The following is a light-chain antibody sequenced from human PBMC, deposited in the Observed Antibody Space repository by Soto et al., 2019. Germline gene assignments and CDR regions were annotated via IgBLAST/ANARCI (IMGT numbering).Light chain of an antibody. CDR1: SSDLGGYNL. Sequence: QSALTQPPSASGSPGQSVTISCTGTSSDLGGYNLVSWYQQHPGKSPKLLIYEVSKRPSGVPDRFSGSKSGSTASLTVSVLQADDEADYYCSSYAGSNNLVFGGGTKVTVL. V-gene: IGLV2-8*01. CDR2: EVS. J-gene: IGLJ3*02. CDR3: SSYAGSNNLV.